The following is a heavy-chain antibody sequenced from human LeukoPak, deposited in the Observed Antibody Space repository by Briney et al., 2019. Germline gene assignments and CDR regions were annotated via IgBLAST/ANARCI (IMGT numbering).Heavy chain of an antibody. D-gene: IGHD3-3*01. V-gene: IGHV4-61*02. Sequence: PSQTLSLTCTVSGGSISSDSYYWSWIRQPAGKGLEWIGRIYTSGSTNYNPSLKSRVTISVDTSKNQFSLKLSSVTAADTAVYYCARGMGLRFLEWLPGGAFDIWGQGTMVTVSS. J-gene: IGHJ3*02. CDR1: GGSISSDSYY. CDR2: IYTSGST. CDR3: ARGMGLRFLEWLPGGAFDI.